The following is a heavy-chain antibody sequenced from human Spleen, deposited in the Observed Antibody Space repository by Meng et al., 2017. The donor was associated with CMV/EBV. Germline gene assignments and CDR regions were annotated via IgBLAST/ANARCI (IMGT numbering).Heavy chain of an antibody. CDR1: GFTVSDYY. CDR2: IYTTGAT. Sequence: GGSLRLSCAASGFTVSDYYISWVRQAPGKGLEWVSLIYTTGATYYADSLKGRFTISRDSSKNTLFLQMNSLRPEDTAVYYRARSRRNFDVLSGQFRYYYYGMDVWGQGTTVTVSS. CDR3: ARSRRNFDVLSGQFRYYYYGMDV. J-gene: IGHJ6*02. V-gene: IGHV3-66*02. D-gene: IGHD3-3*01.